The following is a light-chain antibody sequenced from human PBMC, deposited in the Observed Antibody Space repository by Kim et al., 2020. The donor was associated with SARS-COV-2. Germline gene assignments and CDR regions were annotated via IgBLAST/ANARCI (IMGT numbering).Light chain of an antibody. CDR2: RAS. Sequence: ASVGDRVTITCRASQSSSSWLAWYQQKPGKAPKLMIYRASTLESAVPSRFSGSGSGTEFTLTIGSLQPDEFATYYCQQYNSYPFTFGPGTKVDIK. J-gene: IGKJ3*01. V-gene: IGKV1-5*03. CDR3: QQYNSYPFT. CDR1: QSSSSW.